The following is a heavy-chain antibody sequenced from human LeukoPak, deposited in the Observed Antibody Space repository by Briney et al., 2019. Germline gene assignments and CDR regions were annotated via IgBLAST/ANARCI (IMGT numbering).Heavy chain of an antibody. J-gene: IGHJ2*01. V-gene: IGHV4-39*01. CDR3: AIDGSSWYSPASYWYFDL. CDR2: IYYSGST. Sequence: KPSETLSLTCTVSGGSISSSSYYWGWIRQPPGKGLEWIGSIYYSGSTYYNPSLKSRVTIFVDTSKNQFSLKLSSVTAADTAVYYCAIDGSSWYSPASYWYFDLWGRGTLVTVSS. D-gene: IGHD6-13*01. CDR1: GGSISSSSYY.